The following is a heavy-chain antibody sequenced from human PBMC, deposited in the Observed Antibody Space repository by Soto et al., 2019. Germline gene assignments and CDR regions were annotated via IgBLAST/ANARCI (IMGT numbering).Heavy chain of an antibody. CDR3: ACEAQGVAGRLFDY. V-gene: IGHV6-1*01. Sequence: SQTLSLTCAISGHSFSSNSAAWNSIRQSPSRGLEWLGRTYYRSEWYNDYAVSVKSRITINPDTSNNQFSLQLNYVHPRQTAVHSRACEAQGVAGRLFDYWGQIPRVT. J-gene: IGHJ4*02. CDR1: GHSFSSNSAA. D-gene: IGHD6-19*01. CDR2: TYYRSEWYN.